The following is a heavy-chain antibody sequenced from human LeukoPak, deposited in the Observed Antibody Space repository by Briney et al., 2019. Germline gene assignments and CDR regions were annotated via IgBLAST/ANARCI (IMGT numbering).Heavy chain of an antibody. V-gene: IGHV3-23*01. CDR2: ISGSGGST. CDR3: AKVQHYCSSTSCQTPFDY. CDR1: GFTFDDYG. Sequence: GGSLRLSCAASGFTFDDYGMSWVRQAPGKGLEWVSAISGSGGSTYYADSVKGRFTISRDNSKNTLYLQMNSLRAEDTAVYYCAKVQHYCSSTSCQTPFDYWGQGTLVTVSS. D-gene: IGHD2-2*01. J-gene: IGHJ4*02.